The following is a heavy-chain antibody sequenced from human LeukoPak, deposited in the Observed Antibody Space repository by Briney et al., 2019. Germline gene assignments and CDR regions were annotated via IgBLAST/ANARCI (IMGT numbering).Heavy chain of an antibody. J-gene: IGHJ5*02. CDR2: IYYSGST. Sequence: PSEILSLTCTVSGGSISSSSYYWGWIRQPPGKGLEWIGSIYYSGSTYYNSSLKSRVTISVDTSKNQFSLKLSSVTAADTAVYYCARHRFLLNIGYCSSTSCPNWFDPWGQGTLVTVSS. V-gene: IGHV4-39*01. CDR3: ARHRFLLNIGYCSSTSCPNWFDP. D-gene: IGHD2-2*01. CDR1: GGSISSSSYY.